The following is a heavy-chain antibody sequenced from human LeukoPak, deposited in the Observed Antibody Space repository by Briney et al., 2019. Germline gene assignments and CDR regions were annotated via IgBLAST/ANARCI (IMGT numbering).Heavy chain of an antibody. CDR2: IYYSGST. D-gene: IGHD2-15*01. J-gene: IGHJ5*02. CDR1: GGSISSSSDY. Sequence: SETLSLTCTVSGGSISSSSDYWGWIRQPPGKGLEWIGSIYYSGSTYYNPSLKSRVTISVDTSKNQFSLKLSSVTAADTAVYYCARYADPDIVVVVAASSNWFDPWGQGTLVTVSS. CDR3: ARYADPDIVVVVAASSNWFDP. V-gene: IGHV4-39*01.